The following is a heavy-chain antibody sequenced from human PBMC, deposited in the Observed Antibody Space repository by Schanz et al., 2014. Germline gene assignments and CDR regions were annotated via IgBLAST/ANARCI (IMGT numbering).Heavy chain of an antibody. V-gene: IGHV1-18*01. CDR1: GYTFTSYG. CDR3: ARDAADFYDILTEEDY. D-gene: IGHD3-9*01. Sequence: QVHLVQSGAEVKRPGASVKVSCKASGYTFTSYGISWVRQAPGQGLEWMGWISAYNGNTKYPQKLQGRVTMTTDTSTSTAYMELRSLRSVDTAVYYCARDAADFYDILTEEDYWGQGTLVTVSS. J-gene: IGHJ4*02. CDR2: ISAYNGNT.